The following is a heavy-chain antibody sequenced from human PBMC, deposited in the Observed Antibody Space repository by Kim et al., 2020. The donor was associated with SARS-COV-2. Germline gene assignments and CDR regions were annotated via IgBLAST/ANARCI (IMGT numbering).Heavy chain of an antibody. CDR1: GFTFSSYA. Sequence: GGSLRLSCAASGFTFSSYAMHWVRQAPGKGLEWVAVISYDGSNKYYADSVKGRFTISRDNSKNTLYLQMNSLRAEDTAVYYCARERLGSSSWYAGMDVWGQGTTVTVSS. CDR3: ARERLGSSSWYAGMDV. J-gene: IGHJ6*02. CDR2: ISYDGSNK. D-gene: IGHD6-13*01. V-gene: IGHV3-30*04.